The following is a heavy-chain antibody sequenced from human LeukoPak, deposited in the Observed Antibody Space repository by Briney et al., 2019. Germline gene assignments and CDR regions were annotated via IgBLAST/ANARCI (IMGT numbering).Heavy chain of an antibody. CDR3: ATVGELYSSFDY. V-gene: IGHV1-69*06. J-gene: IGHJ4*02. Sequence: GASVKVSCKASGGTFSSYAISWVRQAPGQGLEWMGGIIPIFDTANYAQKFQGRVTMTEDTSTDTAYMELSSLRSEDTAVYYCATVGELYSSFDYWGQGTLVTVSS. D-gene: IGHD6-19*01. CDR1: GGTFSSYA. CDR2: IIPIFDTA.